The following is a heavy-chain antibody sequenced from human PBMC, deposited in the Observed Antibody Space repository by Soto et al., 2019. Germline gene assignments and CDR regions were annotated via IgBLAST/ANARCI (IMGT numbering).Heavy chain of an antibody. CDR3: AHSRGDGDYFPY. CDR2: IYWDDDK. V-gene: IGHV2-5*02. J-gene: IGHJ4*02. Sequence: QITLKESGPTLVKPTQTLTLTCTFSGFSLSTTGKSVAWIRQPPGKALEWLSVIYWDDDKPYSPSLNTRLTIAKDTSKNQVVLKLTNMDPSDTGTYYCAHSRGDGDYFPYWGQGTLVSVSS. CDR1: GFSLSTTGKS. D-gene: IGHD3-16*01.